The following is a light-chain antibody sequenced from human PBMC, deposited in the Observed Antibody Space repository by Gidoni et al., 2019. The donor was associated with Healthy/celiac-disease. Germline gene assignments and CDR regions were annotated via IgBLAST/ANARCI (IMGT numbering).Light chain of an antibody. J-gene: IGKJ1*01. CDR1: QGIRND. CDR3: LQDYNYPRT. V-gene: IGKV1-6*01. CDR2: AAS. Sequence: ALHLTRSPSSLSASVGDRVTITCRASQGIRNDLGWYQQKPGKAPKLLIYAASSLKSGVPSRFSGSGSGTDFTLTISSLQPEDFATYYCLQDYNYPRTFGQGTKVEIK.